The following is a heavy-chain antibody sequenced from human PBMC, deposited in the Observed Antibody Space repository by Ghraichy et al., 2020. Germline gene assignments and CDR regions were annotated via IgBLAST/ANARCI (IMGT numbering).Heavy chain of an antibody. CDR1: GGSISSYY. CDR2: IYYSGST. J-gene: IGHJ5*02. Sequence: SETLSLTCTVSGGSISSYYWSWIRQPPGKGLEWIGYIYYSGSTNYNPSLKSRVTISVDTSKNQFSLKLSSVTAADTAVYYCARQECSSTSCYGWFDPWGQGTLVTVSS. V-gene: IGHV4-59*08. CDR3: ARQECSSTSCYGWFDP. D-gene: IGHD2-2*01.